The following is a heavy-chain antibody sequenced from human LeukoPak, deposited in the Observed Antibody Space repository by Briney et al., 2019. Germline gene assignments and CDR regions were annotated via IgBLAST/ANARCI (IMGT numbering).Heavy chain of an antibody. CDR1: GFTFSNAW. D-gene: IGHD5-18*01. CDR2: ISGSGGST. CDR3: GGLQLWLPLDY. J-gene: IGHJ4*02. Sequence: GSLRLSCAASGFTFSNAWMSWVRQAPGKGLEWVSAISGSGGSTYYADSVKGRFTISRDNSKNTLYLQMNSLRAEDTAVYYCGGLQLWLPLDYWGQGTLVTVSS. V-gene: IGHV3-23*01.